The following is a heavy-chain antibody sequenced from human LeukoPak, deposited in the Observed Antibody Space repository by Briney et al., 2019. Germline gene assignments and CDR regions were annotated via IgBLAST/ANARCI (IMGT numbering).Heavy chain of an antibody. CDR1: GCTFSNYW. V-gene: IGHV3-7*01. J-gene: IGHJ4*02. CDR2: IKSDGSEK. CDR3: ATVWLTAPYFDN. D-gene: IGHD6-19*01. Sequence: GGSLRLSCAASGCTFSNYWMSWVRQAPGRGLEWVANIKSDGSEKSYVDSVRDRVTISRDNTKNSLYLQMSRLRDEDTALYYCATVWLTAPYFDNWGQGTLVTVAS.